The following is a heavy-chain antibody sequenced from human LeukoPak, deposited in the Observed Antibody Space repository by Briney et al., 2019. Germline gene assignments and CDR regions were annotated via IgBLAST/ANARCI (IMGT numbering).Heavy chain of an antibody. CDR3: ARETGAGSSWYSRNWFDP. CDR1: GYTFTSYD. V-gene: IGHV1-8*01. CDR2: MNPNSGNT. Sequence: ASVKVSCKASGYTFTSYDINWVRQATGQGLEWMGWMNPNSGNTGYAQKFQGRVTMIRNTSISTAYMELSSLRSEDTAVYYCARETGAGSSWYSRNWFDPWGQGTLVAVSS. D-gene: IGHD6-13*01. J-gene: IGHJ5*02.